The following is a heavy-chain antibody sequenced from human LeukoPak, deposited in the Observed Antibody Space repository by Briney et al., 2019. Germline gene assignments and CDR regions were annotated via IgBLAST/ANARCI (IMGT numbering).Heavy chain of an antibody. J-gene: IGHJ6*03. CDR1: GFTFSSYS. Sequence: GGSLRLSCAASGFTFSSYSMNWVRQAPGKGLEWVSGINWNGGSTGYADSVKGRFTISRDNAKNSLYLQMNSLRAEDTALYYCARNYGSGSYRYYYYMDVWGKGTTVTVSS. CDR3: ARNYGSGSYRYYYYMDV. D-gene: IGHD3-10*01. V-gene: IGHV3-20*04. CDR2: INWNGGST.